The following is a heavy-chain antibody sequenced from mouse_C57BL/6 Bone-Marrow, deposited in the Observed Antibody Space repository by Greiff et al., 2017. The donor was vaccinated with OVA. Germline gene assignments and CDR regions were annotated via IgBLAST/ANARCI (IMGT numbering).Heavy chain of an antibody. J-gene: IGHJ3*01. V-gene: IGHV1-54*01. CDR3: ALITTVAY. D-gene: IGHD1-1*01. Sequence: QVQLKESGAELVRPGTSVKVSCKASGYAFTNYLIEWVKQRPGQGLEWIGVINPGSGGTNYNEKFKGKATLTADKSSSTAYMQLSSLTSEDSAVYFCALITTVAYWGQGTLVTVSA. CDR2: INPGSGGT. CDR1: GYAFTNYL.